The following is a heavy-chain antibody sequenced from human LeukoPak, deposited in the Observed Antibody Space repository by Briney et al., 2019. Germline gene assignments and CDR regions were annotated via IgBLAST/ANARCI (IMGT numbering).Heavy chain of an antibody. CDR1: GGSISSSSYY. CDR3: ARVYSSTHNWFDT. D-gene: IGHD6-19*01. Sequence: PSETLSLTCTVSGGSISSSSYYWGWIRQPPGEGLEWIGSIYYSGTTYFNSSLKSRVTISVERSKNHFSLKLSSLTVADTARYYCARVYSSTHNWFDTWGQGIQVTVSS. V-gene: IGHV4-39*07. CDR2: IYYSGTT. J-gene: IGHJ5*02.